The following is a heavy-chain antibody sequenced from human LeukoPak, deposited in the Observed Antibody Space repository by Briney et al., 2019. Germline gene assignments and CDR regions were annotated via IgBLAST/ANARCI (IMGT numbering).Heavy chain of an antibody. J-gene: IGHJ6*03. CDR3: AILGYSYGPYYMDV. CDR1: GGSISSSSYY. D-gene: IGHD5-18*01. Sequence: SETLSLTCTVSGGSISSSSYYWGWIRQPPGKGLEWIGSIYYSGSTYYNPSLKSRVTISVDTSKNQFSLKLSSVTAADTAVYYCAILGYSYGPYYMDVWGKGTTVTISS. V-gene: IGHV4-39*07. CDR2: IYYSGST.